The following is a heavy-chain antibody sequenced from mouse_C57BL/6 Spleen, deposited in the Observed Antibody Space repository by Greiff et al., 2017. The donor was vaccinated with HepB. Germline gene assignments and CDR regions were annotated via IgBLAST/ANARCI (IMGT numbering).Heavy chain of an antibody. Sequence: QVQLQQPGAELVKPGASVKMSCKASGYTFTSYWITWVKQRPGQGLEWIGDIYPGSGSTNYNEKFKSKATLTVDTSSSTAYMQLSSLTSEDSAVYYCARRQYYGSSYGAMDYWGQGTSVTVSS. D-gene: IGHD1-1*01. CDR3: ARRQYYGSSYGAMDY. CDR2: IYPGSGST. CDR1: GYTFTSYW. V-gene: IGHV1-55*01. J-gene: IGHJ4*01.